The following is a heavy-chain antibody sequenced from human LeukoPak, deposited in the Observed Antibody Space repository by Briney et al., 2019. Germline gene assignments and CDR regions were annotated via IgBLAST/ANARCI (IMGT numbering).Heavy chain of an antibody. J-gene: IGHJ4*02. CDR2: MNHSGST. CDR1: GGSLCGYY. D-gene: IGHD5-12*01. CDR3: AREGATISRVHGIVANPFDY. Sequence: WETLSLPCAVYGGSLCGYYWSWIRQPPGKGREWLGEMNHSGSTNYNPSLKSRVTISVDTSKNQFSLKLSSVTAADTAVYYCAREGATISRVHGIVANPFDYWGQGTLVTVSS. V-gene: IGHV4-34*01.